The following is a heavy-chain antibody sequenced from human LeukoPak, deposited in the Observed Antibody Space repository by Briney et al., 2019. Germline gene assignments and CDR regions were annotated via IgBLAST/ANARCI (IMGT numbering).Heavy chain of an antibody. V-gene: IGHV3-23*01. Sequence: GGSLRLSCAASGFTLKTYAMNWVRQVPGKGPEWVSSMSGSGSSTDYADSVKGRFTISRDNSKNTLYLHMDRLRVDDTAVYYCEGSWSWGQGTLVTVSS. J-gene: IGHJ4*02. CDR3: EGSWS. CDR2: MSGSGSST. D-gene: IGHD3-3*01. CDR1: GFTLKTYA.